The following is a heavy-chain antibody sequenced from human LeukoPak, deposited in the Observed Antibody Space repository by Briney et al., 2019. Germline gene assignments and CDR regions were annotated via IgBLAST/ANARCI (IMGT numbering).Heavy chain of an antibody. Sequence: GGSLRLSCAASGFNVRNNYMSWVRQAPGKGLEWVSSISSSSSYIYYADSVKGRFTISRDNAKNSLYLQMNSLRAEDTAVYYCATSGWYGNDDYWGQGTLVTVSS. V-gene: IGHV3-21*01. CDR3: ATSGWYGNDDY. D-gene: IGHD6-19*01. J-gene: IGHJ4*02. CDR2: ISSSSSYI. CDR1: GFNVRNNY.